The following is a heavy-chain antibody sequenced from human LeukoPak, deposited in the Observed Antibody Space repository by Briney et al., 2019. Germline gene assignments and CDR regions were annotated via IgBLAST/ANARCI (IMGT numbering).Heavy chain of an antibody. CDR3: ARDLSGRYAFDI. D-gene: IGHD3-10*01. Sequence: PGGSLRPSCAASGFTFSSYSMIWVRQAPGKGLEWVSDISSSSSNIYYADSVKGRFTISRDNAKNSLYLQMNSLRDEDTAVYYCARDLSGRYAFDIWGQGTMVTVSS. CDR2: ISSSSSNI. V-gene: IGHV3-48*02. J-gene: IGHJ3*02. CDR1: GFTFSSYS.